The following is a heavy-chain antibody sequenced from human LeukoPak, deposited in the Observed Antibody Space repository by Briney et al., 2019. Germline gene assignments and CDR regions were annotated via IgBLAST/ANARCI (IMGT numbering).Heavy chain of an antibody. D-gene: IGHD5-24*01. CDR1: GGSISSSSYY. Sequence: PSETLSLTCTVSGGSISSSSYYWGWIRQPPGKGLEWIGSIYYSGSTYYNPSLKSRVTMSVDTSKNQFSLKLSSVTAADTAVYYCARFKRWPYFDYWGQGTLVTVSS. J-gene: IGHJ4*02. V-gene: IGHV4-39*07. CDR3: ARFKRWPYFDY. CDR2: IYYSGST.